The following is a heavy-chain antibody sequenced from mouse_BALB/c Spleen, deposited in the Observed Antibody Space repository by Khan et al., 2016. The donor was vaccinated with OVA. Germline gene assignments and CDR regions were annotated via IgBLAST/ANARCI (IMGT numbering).Heavy chain of an antibody. Sequence: QVQLQQSGAELARPGASVKMSCKASGYTFTSYTIHWIKLRPGQGLEWIGFINPSNGYTNYNQKFKDKATLTAGKSSTTVYMQLSSLTSDDSAVYNCVRDGAYHRNDGWFAYWGQGTLVTVSA. D-gene: IGHD2-14*01. J-gene: IGHJ3*01. CDR2: INPSNGYT. V-gene: IGHV1-4*01. CDR3: VRDGAYHRNDGWFAY. CDR1: GYTFTSYT.